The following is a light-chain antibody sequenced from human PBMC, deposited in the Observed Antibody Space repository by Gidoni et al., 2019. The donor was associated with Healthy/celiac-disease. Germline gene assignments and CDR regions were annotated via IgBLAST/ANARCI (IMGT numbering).Light chain of an antibody. CDR3: QQYNSYPT. J-gene: IGKJ1*01. CDR2: DAS. V-gene: IGKV1-5*01. Sequence: DIQMTQSPSTLSASVGDRVTITCRASQSISSWLAWYQPKPGKAPKLLIYDASSLESGVPSRFSGSGSGTEFTLTIRRLQPDDFATYYCQQYNSYPTFGQXTKVEIK. CDR1: QSISSW.